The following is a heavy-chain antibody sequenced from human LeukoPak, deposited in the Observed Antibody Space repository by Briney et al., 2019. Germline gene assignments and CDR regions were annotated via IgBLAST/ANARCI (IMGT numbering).Heavy chain of an antibody. CDR2: VYNSGST. V-gene: IGHV4-39*01. Sequence: SETLSLTCTGFGGSISSSTYYWGWIRQPPGKGLEWIGSVYNSGSTYYNPFLKSRVTISVDTSKNQFSLKLSSVTAADTALYYCARHAWDDTRSWFDPWGQGTLVTVSS. CDR3: ARHAWDDTRSWFDP. CDR1: GGSISSSTYY. D-gene: IGHD2-2*01. J-gene: IGHJ5*02.